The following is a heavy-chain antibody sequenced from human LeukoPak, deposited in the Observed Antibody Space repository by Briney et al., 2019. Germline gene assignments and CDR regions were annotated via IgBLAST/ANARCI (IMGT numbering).Heavy chain of an antibody. Sequence: SETLSLTCTVSGYSISSGYYWGWIRQPAGKGLEWIGRIYTSGSTNYNPSLKSRVTISVDTSKNQFSLKLSSVTAADTAVYYCASQKDSNSSVNWFDPWGQGTLITVSS. CDR1: GYSISSGYY. V-gene: IGHV4-61*02. CDR2: IYTSGST. D-gene: IGHD6-6*01. CDR3: ASQKDSNSSVNWFDP. J-gene: IGHJ5*02.